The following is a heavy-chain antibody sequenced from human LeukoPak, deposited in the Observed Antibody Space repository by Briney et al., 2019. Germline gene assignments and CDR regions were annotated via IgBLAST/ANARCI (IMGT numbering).Heavy chain of an antibody. CDR2: IYYSGST. V-gene: IGHV4-59*01. CDR1: GGSISSYY. Sequence: PSETLSLTCTVSGGSISSYYWNWIRQPPGKGLDWIGYIYYSGSTNYNPSLKSRVTISVDTSKNQFSLKLTSVTTADTAVYYCARWSGSVTARNYYYYMDVWGEGTTVTVSS. CDR3: ARWSGSVTARNYYYYMDV. J-gene: IGHJ6*03. D-gene: IGHD6-6*01.